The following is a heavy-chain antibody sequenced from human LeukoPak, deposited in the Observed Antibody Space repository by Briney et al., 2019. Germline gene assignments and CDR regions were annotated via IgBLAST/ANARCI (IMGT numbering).Heavy chain of an antibody. V-gene: IGHV1-2*02. Sequence: GSVKVSCKASGYTFTGYYMHWVRQAPGQGLDWMGWINPNSGGANYAQKFQGRVTMTRDTSISTAYMELSRLRSDDTAVYYCASSGGASGWYDYWGQGTLVTVSS. CDR3: ASSGGASGWYDY. CDR1: GYTFTGYY. CDR2: INPNSGGA. J-gene: IGHJ4*02. D-gene: IGHD6-19*01.